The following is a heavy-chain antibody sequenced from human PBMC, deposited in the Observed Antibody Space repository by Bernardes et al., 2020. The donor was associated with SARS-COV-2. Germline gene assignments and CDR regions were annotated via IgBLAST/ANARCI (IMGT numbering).Heavy chain of an antibody. J-gene: IGHJ4*02. CDR2: IKSDGSST. CDR1: GFAVISNY. D-gene: IGHD1-7*01. CDR3: ARGTGNYGDWDY. Sequence: GGSLRLSCAPSGFAVISNYMSWVRQAPGKGLVWVARIKSDGSSTNYADAVKGRFTISRDNVNNKLYLQMNDLRVEDTAVYYCARGTGNYGDWDYWGQGTLVTVSS. V-gene: IGHV3-74*01.